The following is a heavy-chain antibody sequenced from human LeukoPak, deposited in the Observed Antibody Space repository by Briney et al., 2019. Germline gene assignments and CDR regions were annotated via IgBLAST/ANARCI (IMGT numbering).Heavy chain of an antibody. J-gene: IGHJ4*02. V-gene: IGHV4-61*01. CDR1: GGSVSSGSYY. CDR3: ARSPSHWGNRYFDY. D-gene: IGHD3-16*01. CDR2: IYYSGST. Sequence: PSETLSLTCTVSGGSVSSGSYYWSWIRQPPGKGLEWIGYIYYSGSTNYNPSLKSRVTISVDTSKNQFSLKLSSVTAADTAVYYCARSPSHWGNRYFDYWGQGTLVTVSS.